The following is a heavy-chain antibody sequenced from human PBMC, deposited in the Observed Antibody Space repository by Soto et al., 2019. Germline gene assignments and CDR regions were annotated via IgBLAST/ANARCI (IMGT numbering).Heavy chain of an antibody. CDR3: AHSASVPCCYYFDS. CDR2: LYWNDDR. CDR1: GFSLSSIGVA. Sequence: QITLKESGPALVKPTQTLTLTCTFSGFSLSSIGVAVGWIRQPPGKPLEWLALLYWNDDRRYSPSLKTRLTITKDTSKNQVVLTMTNMDPADTATYYCAHSASVPCCYYFDSWGQGTLVTVSS. J-gene: IGHJ4*02. V-gene: IGHV2-5*01. D-gene: IGHD1-26*01.